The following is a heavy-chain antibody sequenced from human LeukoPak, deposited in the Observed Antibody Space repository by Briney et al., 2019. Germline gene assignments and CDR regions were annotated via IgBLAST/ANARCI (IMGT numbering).Heavy chain of an antibody. V-gene: IGHV2-70*11. J-gene: IGHJ6*02. Sequence: ESGPALVKPTQTLTLTCTFSGFSLSTSGMCVSWIRQPPGKALERLARIDWDDDKYYSTSLKTRLTISKDTSKNQVVLTMTNMDPVDTATYYCARAHLIPGVAGRGYYYYYGMDVWGQGTTVTVSS. CDR2: IDWDDDK. CDR3: ARAHLIPGVAGRGYYYYYGMDV. CDR1: GFSLSTSGMC. D-gene: IGHD6-19*01.